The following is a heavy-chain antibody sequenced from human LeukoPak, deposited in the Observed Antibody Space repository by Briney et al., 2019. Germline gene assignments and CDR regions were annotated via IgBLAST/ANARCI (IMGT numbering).Heavy chain of an antibody. D-gene: IGHD2-2*01. CDR3: AKVGGIVVVPAASLDAFDI. CDR2: ISSSGGST. CDR1: GFTFSSYA. J-gene: IGHJ3*02. Sequence: TGGSLRLSCAASGFTFSSYAMSWVRQAPGKGLEWVSAISSSGGSTYYADSVKGRFTIPRDNSKNTLYLQMNSLRAEDTAVYYCAKVGGIVVVPAASLDAFDIWGQGTMVTVSS. V-gene: IGHV3-23*01.